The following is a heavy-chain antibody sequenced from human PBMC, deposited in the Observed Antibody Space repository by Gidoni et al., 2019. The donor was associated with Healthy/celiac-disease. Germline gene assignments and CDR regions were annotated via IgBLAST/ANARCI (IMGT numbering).Heavy chain of an antibody. Sequence: QVQLQQSGAGLLKPSETLSLTCAVYGGSFSGSYWSWIRQPPGKGLEWIGEINHSGSTNYSPSLKSRVTISVDTSKNQFSLKLSSVTAADTAVYYCAASITSQMITFGGVELRPIYYFDYWGQGTLVTVSS. D-gene: IGHD3-16*01. CDR2: INHSGST. V-gene: IGHV4-34*01. J-gene: IGHJ4*02. CDR3: AASITSQMITFGGVELRPIYYFDY. CDR1: GGSFSGSY.